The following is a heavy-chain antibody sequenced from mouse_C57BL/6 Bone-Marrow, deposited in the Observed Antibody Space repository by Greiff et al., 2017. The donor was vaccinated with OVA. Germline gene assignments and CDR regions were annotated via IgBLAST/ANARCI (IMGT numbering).Heavy chain of an antibody. V-gene: IGHV5-16*01. CDR1: GFTFSDYY. CDR2: INYDGSST. D-gene: IGHD1-1*01. J-gene: IGHJ1*03. CDR3: ARERPYYGSSYGYFDA. Sequence: EVQVVESEGGLVQPGSSMKLSCTASGFTFSDYYMAWVRQVPEKGLEWVANINYDGSSTYYLDSLKSRFIISRDNAKNILYLQMSSLKSEDTATYYCARERPYYGSSYGYFDAWGTGTTVTVSS.